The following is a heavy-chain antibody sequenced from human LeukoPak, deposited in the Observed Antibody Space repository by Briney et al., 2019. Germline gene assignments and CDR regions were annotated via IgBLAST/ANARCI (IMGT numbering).Heavy chain of an antibody. D-gene: IGHD6-13*01. CDR3: ASSRPGVAYSSSWGYYFDY. CDR1: GGSISSGSYY. Sequence: SETLSLTCTVSGGSISSGSYYWSWIRQPAGKGLEWIGRIYTSGSTNYNPSLKSRVTISVDTSKNQFSLKLSSVTAADTAVYYCASSRPGVAYSSSWGYYFDYWGQGTLVTVSS. V-gene: IGHV4-61*02. CDR2: IYTSGST. J-gene: IGHJ4*02.